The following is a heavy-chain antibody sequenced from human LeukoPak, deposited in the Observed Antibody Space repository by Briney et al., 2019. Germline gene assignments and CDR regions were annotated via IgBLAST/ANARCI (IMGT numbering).Heavy chain of an antibody. CDR3: ARASPDLDGYNGVSDY. V-gene: IGHV4-4*07. D-gene: IGHD5-24*01. Sequence: SETLSLTCTVSGGSISSYYWSWIRQPAGKGLEWIGRIYTSGSTNYNPSLKSRVTMSVDTSKNQFSLKLSSVTAADTAAYYCARASPDLDGYNGVSDYWGQGTLVTVSS. J-gene: IGHJ4*02. CDR2: IYTSGST. CDR1: GGSISSYY.